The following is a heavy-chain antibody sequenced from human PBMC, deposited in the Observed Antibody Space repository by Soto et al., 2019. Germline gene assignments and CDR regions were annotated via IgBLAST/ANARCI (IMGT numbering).Heavy chain of an antibody. CDR3: ARDAPELVARPVSYGMDV. CDR1: GFTFSSYG. Sequence: PGGSLRLSCAASGFTFSSYGMHWVRQAPGKGLEWVAVIWYDGSNKYYADSVKGRFTISRDNSKNTLYLQMNSLRAEDTAVYYCARDAPELVARPVSYGMDVWGQGTTVTVSS. V-gene: IGHV3-33*01. D-gene: IGHD2-15*01. CDR2: IWYDGSNK. J-gene: IGHJ6*02.